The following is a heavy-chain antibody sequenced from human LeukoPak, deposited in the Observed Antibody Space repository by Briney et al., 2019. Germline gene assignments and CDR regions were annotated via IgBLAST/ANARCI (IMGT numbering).Heavy chain of an antibody. CDR3: ARTGENPPAATLYGMDV. V-gene: IGHV1-69*13. CDR1: GGTFSSYG. D-gene: IGHD2-15*01. J-gene: IGHJ6*02. Sequence: ASVKVSCKASGGTFSSYGISWVRQAPGQGLEWMGGIIPIFGTANYAQKFQGRVTITADESTSTAYMELSGLRSEDTAVYYCARTGENPPAATLYGMDVWGQGTTVTVSS. CDR2: IIPIFGTA.